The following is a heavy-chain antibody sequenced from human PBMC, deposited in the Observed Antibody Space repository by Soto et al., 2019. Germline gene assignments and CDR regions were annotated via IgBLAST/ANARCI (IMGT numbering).Heavy chain of an antibody. CDR2: IYYSGST. V-gene: IGHV4-39*01. CDR1: GGSISSSSYY. CDR3: ARREMVRGRDDFDY. Sequence: SETLSLTCTVSGGSISSSSYYWGWIRQPPGKGLEWIGSIYYSGSTYYNPSLKSRVTISVDTSKNQFSLKLSSVTAADTAVYYCARREMVRGRDDFDYWGQGTLVTVSS. D-gene: IGHD3-10*01. J-gene: IGHJ4*02.